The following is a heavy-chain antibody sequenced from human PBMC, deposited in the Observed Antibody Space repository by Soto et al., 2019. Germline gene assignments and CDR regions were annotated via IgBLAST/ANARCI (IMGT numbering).Heavy chain of an antibody. V-gene: IGHV1-3*01. CDR1: RSTFTSYA. D-gene: IGHD3-22*01. J-gene: IGHJ4*02. CDR3: AQRITMIVV. Sequence: GSVPVSFKASRSTFTSYAMHWVRQAPGQRLEWMGWINAGNGNTKYSQKFQGRVTITRDTSASAAYMELSSPRSEDTAVYYCAQRITMIVVWGQGTLVTVSS. CDR2: INAGNGNT.